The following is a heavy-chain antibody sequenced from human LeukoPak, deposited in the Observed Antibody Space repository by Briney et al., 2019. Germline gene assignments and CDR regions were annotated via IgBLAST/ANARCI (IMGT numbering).Heavy chain of an antibody. J-gene: IGHJ4*02. V-gene: IGHV1-24*01. CDR3: ATEPHTKYCGGDCYSY. Sequence: ASVKVSCKVSGYTLTELSMHWVRQAPGKGLEWMGGCDPEDGETIYAQKFQGRVTMTEDTSTDTAYMELSSLRSEDTAVCYCATEPHTKYCGGDCYSYWGQGTLVTVSS. CDR1: GYTLTELS. CDR2: CDPEDGET. D-gene: IGHD2-21*02.